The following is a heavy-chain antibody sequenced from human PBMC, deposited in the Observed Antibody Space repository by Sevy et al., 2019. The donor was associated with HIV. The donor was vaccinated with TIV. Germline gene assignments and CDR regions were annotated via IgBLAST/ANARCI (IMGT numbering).Heavy chain of an antibody. V-gene: IGHV3-23*01. J-gene: IGHJ4*02. CDR3: AKDTYIDY. Sequence: GGSLRLSCAASGFTFSSFAMSWVRQAPGMGLEWVSIISGTGGSTYYADSVKGQFTISRDNSKNTLYLQMNSLRVEDTAVYYCAKDTYIDYWGQGTLVTVSS. CDR1: GFTFSSFA. CDR2: ISGTGGST.